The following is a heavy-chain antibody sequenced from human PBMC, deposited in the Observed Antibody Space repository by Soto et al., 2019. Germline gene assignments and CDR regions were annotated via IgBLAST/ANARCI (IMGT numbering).Heavy chain of an antibody. D-gene: IGHD6-13*01. J-gene: IGHJ4*02. CDR2: IYSDGRT. V-gene: IGHV3-53*02. Sequence: VQLVETGGGLIQPGGSLRLPCAASGLIVISSYMSWVRQAPGKGLEWVSVIYSDGRTYYADSVKGRFTISRDNSKNTLYLQMNSLSAEDTAVYYCARCSGWYGQCYFDCWGQGTLVTVSS. CDR1: GLIVISSY. CDR3: ARCSGWYGQCYFDC.